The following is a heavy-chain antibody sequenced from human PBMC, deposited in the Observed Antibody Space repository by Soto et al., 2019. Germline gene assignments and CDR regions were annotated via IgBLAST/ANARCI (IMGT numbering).Heavy chain of an antibody. V-gene: IGHV3-23*01. CDR2: ISGSGGST. CDR1: GFTFSSYA. J-gene: IGHJ4*02. CDR3: AKDLYGDYFVSAYY. Sequence: GGSLRLSCAASGFTFSSYAMSWVRQAPGKGLEWVSAISGSGGSTYYADSVKGRFTISRDNSKNTLYLQMNSLRAEDTAVYYCAKDLYGDYFVSAYYWGQGTLVTVSS. D-gene: IGHD4-17*01.